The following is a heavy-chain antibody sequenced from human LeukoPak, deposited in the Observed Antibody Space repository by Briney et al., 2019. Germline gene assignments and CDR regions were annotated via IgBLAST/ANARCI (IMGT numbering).Heavy chain of an antibody. J-gene: IGHJ4*02. CDR3: ARHCGGDCYGAWSFDY. CDR1: GGTFSSYA. Sequence: AASVKVSCKASGGTFSSYAISWVRQAPGQGLEWMGGIIPIFGTANYAQKFQGRVTITADESTSTAYMELSSLRSEDTAVYYCARHCGGDCYGAWSFDYWGQGTLVTVSS. D-gene: IGHD2-21*02. V-gene: IGHV1-69*01. CDR2: IIPIFGTA.